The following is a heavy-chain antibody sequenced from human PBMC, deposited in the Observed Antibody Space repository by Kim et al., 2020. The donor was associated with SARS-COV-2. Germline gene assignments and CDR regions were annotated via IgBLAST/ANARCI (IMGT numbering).Heavy chain of an antibody. CDR2: IRYDGRNK. CDR3: AKEASGSYIDY. Sequence: WGSLRLSCAASGFTFSSYGMHWGLQAPRKGLEWGAVIRYDGRNKYYEDSVKGRFTISRDKSKNTLYLQMNSLRAEDTAVYYCAKEASGSYIDYWGQGTLVTVSS. D-gene: IGHD1-26*01. J-gene: IGHJ4*02. V-gene: IGHV3-33*03. CDR1: GFTFSSYG.